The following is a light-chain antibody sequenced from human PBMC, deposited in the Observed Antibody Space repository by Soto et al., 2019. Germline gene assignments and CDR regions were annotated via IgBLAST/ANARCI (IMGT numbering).Light chain of an antibody. CDR3: QQYKSWPPIT. CDR2: GAS. Sequence: EIMMTQSPATLSVSQGEGVTLSCRASQTVPSRIAWYQQKPGQAPSLLIYGASTRATGVPDRFSGTGSGTEFTLTISSLKSEDYAVYYCQQYKSWPPITFGQVTRLEIK. J-gene: IGKJ5*01. V-gene: IGKV3-15*01. CDR1: QTVPSR.